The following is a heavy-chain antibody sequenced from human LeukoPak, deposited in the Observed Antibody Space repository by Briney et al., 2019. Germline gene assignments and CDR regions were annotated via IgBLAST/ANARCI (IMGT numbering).Heavy chain of an antibody. CDR3: ATSIFGVVITRGAFDI. Sequence: GGSLRLSCAASGFTFSSYAMSWVRQAPGKGLEWVSAISGSGGSTYYADSVKGRFTISRDNSKNTLYLQMNSLRAEDTAVYYCATSIFGVVITRGAFDIWGQGTMVTVSS. D-gene: IGHD3-3*01. J-gene: IGHJ3*02. CDR2: ISGSGGST. V-gene: IGHV3-23*01. CDR1: GFTFSSYA.